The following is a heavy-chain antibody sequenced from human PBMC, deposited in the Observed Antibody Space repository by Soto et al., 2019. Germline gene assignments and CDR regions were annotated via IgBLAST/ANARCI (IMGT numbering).Heavy chain of an antibody. D-gene: IGHD3-16*02. Sequence: PSETLSLTCAVYGGSFSGYYWSWIRQPPGKGLEWIGEINHSGSTNYNPSLKSRVTISVDTSKNQFSLKLSSVTAADTAVYYCARSDDYIWGSYRYTGGDAFDIWGQGTMVTVSS. J-gene: IGHJ3*02. V-gene: IGHV4-34*01. CDR3: ARSDDYIWGSYRYTGGDAFDI. CDR2: INHSGST. CDR1: GGSFSGYY.